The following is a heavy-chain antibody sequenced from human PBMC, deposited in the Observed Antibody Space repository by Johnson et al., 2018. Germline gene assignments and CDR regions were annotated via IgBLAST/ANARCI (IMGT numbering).Heavy chain of an antibody. CDR1: GYTFTSYD. CDR3: AGGERCSSGWPNPFDP. D-gene: IGHD6-19*01. J-gene: IGHJ5*02. CDR2: MNPNSGNT. Sequence: QVQLVQSGAEVKKPGASVKVSCQASGYTFTSYDINWVRQATGQGLEWMGWMNPNSGNTGYAQKFQGRVTMPRDTSINTAYMELNSLTSENTAVYYCAGGERCSSGWPNPFDPWGQGTLVTVSS. V-gene: IGHV1-8*01.